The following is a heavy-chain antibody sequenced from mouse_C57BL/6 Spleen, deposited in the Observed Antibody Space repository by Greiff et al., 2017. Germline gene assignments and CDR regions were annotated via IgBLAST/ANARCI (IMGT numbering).Heavy chain of an antibody. D-gene: IGHD1-2*01. Sequence: EVKLEESGGGLVKPGGSLKLSCAASGFTFSDYGMHWVRQAPEKGLEWVAYISSGSSTIYYADTVKGRFTISRDNAKNTLFLQMTSLRSEDTAMYYCARRRLLRPELDYWGQGTTLTVSS. J-gene: IGHJ2*01. CDR1: GFTFSDYG. V-gene: IGHV5-17*01. CDR2: ISSGSSTI. CDR3: ARRRLLRPELDY.